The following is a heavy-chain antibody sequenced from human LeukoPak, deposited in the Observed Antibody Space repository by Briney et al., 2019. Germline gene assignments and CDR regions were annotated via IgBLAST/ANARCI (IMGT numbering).Heavy chain of an antibody. CDR3: AKDLGNYGDYVGWFDP. Sequence: GGSLRLSCAASGFTFSRYAMSWVRQAPGKGLEWVSGISGSGDSTYYADSVKGRFTISRDNSRNTLFLQMNSLSPEDTAVYYCAKDLGNYGDYVGWFDPWGQGTLVTVSS. CDR2: ISGSGDST. CDR1: GFTFSRYA. D-gene: IGHD4-23*01. J-gene: IGHJ5*02. V-gene: IGHV3-23*01.